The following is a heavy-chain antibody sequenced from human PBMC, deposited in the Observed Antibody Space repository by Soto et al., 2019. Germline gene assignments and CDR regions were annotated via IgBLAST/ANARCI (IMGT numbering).Heavy chain of an antibody. V-gene: IGHV1-46*01. CDR3: AREKMGDNSAVPDI. CDR2: INPGSGRP. J-gene: IGHJ3*02. CDR1: GYTFTSYF. D-gene: IGHD3-22*01. Sequence: ASVKFSCKASGYTFTSYFIHWVRQAPGQVLECMVLINPGSGRPNYXXKFQDRVXXTRDTSTTTVXMELSXWISEDTAIXYCAREKMGDNSAVPDIWRQGTMVTVS.